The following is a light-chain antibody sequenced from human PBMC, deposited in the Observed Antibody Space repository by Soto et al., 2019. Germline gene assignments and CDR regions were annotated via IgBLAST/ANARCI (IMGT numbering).Light chain of an antibody. CDR3: QQYSNYPYT. J-gene: IGKJ5*01. CDR1: QSIDDW. CDR2: KAS. Sequence: DIQMTQSPSTLSASVGDRGTMTCLASQSIDDWLAWCQQKPGKAPNLLIYKASSLESGVPSRFSGSGSGTEFTLTISSLQPDDFATYYCQQYSNYPYTFGQGTRLEIK. V-gene: IGKV1-5*03.